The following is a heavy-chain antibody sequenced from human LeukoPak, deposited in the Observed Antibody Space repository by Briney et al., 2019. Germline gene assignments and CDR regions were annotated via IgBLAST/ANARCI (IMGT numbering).Heavy chain of an antibody. CDR3: ARQNYYDSSGYYLYVARVFDY. D-gene: IGHD3-22*01. J-gene: IGHJ4*02. Sequence: SETLSLTCAVYGGSFSGYYWSWIRQPPGKGLEWIGEINHSGSTNYNPSLKSRVTISVDTSKNQFSLKLSSVTAADTAVYYCARQNYYDSSGYYLYVARVFDYWGQGTLVTVSS. V-gene: IGHV4-34*01. CDR2: INHSGST. CDR1: GGSFSGYY.